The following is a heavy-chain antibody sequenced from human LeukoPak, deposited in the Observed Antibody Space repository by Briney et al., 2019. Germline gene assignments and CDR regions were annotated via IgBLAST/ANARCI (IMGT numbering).Heavy chain of an antibody. Sequence: ASVKVSCKASGYTFTSYDINWVRQATGQGLEWMGWMNPNSGNTGYAQKFQGRVTMTRNTSISTAYMELSSLRSEDTAVYYCAREGYYDSSGYPTFDYWGQGTLVTVSS. J-gene: IGHJ4*02. V-gene: IGHV1-8*01. CDR3: AREGYYDSSGYPTFDY. CDR2: MNPNSGNT. D-gene: IGHD3-22*01. CDR1: GYTFTSYD.